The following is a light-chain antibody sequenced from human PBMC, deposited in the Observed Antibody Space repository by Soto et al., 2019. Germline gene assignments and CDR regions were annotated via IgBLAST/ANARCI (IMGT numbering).Light chain of an antibody. Sequence: DIQMTQSPSSLFASVGDRVTITCQATQDINIYLNWYQQKPGKAPNLLIYDASNLEIGVPSRFSGSGSGTHFTFTISSRQTEDIGTYYCQQYDILPLTFGRGTRLEIK. CDR3: QQYDILPLT. CDR2: DAS. CDR1: QDINIY. J-gene: IGKJ5*01. V-gene: IGKV1-33*01.